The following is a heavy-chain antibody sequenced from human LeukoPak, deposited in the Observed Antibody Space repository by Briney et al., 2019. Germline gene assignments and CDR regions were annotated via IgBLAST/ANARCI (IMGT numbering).Heavy chain of an antibody. J-gene: IGHJ5*02. D-gene: IGHD4-17*01. CDR1: GGSISSSSYY. Sequence: SETLSLTCTVSGGSISSSSYYWGWIRQPPGKGLEWIGGIYYSGSTYYNPSLKSRVTISVDTSKNQFSLKLSSVTAADTAVYYCARHKGYGDWDWFDPWGQGTLVTVSS. CDR2: IYYSGST. CDR3: ARHKGYGDWDWFDP. V-gene: IGHV4-39*01.